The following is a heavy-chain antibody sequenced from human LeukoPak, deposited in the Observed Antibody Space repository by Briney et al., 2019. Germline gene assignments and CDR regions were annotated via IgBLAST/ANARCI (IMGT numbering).Heavy chain of an antibody. Sequence: SETLSLTCTVSGGSISSGGYYWSWIRQHPGKGLEWIGYIYYSGSTYYNPSLKSRVTISVGTSKNQFSLKLSSVTAADTAVYYCARDLPQRPYYFDYWGQGTLVTVSS. D-gene: IGHD1-1*01. CDR2: IYYSGST. CDR1: GGSISSGGYY. CDR3: ARDLPQRPYYFDY. V-gene: IGHV4-31*03. J-gene: IGHJ4*02.